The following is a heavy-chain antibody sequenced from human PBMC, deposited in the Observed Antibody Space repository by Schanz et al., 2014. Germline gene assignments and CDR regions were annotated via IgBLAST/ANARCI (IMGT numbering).Heavy chain of an antibody. CDR3: AKDGPGGSGSYSADGGMDV. V-gene: IGHV3-23*01. CDR1: GFTFSSYA. J-gene: IGHJ6*02. CDR2: ISGRDGST. Sequence: VQLLESGGGLVQPGGSLRLSCAASGFTFSSYAMTWVRQAPGMGLEWVAGISGRDGSTYYADSVRGRFTISRDNSKSSLYLQMNSLRAEDTAVYYCAKDGPGGSGSYSADGGMDVWGQGTTVTVSS. D-gene: IGHD3-10*01.